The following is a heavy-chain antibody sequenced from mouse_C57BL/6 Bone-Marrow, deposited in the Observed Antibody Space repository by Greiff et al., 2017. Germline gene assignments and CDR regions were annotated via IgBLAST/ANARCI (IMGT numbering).Heavy chain of an antibody. CDR3: ATGESYSRFAY. V-gene: IGHV1-81*01. J-gene: IGHJ3*01. CDR2: IYPRSGNT. Sequence: VKVVESGAELARPGASVKLSCKASGYTFTSYGISWVKQRTGQGLEWIGEIYPRSGNTYYNEKFKGKATLTADKSSSTAYMALRSLTSEDSAVYVCATGESYSRFAYWDQGTLVTVSA. D-gene: IGHD2-12*01. CDR1: GYTFTSYG.